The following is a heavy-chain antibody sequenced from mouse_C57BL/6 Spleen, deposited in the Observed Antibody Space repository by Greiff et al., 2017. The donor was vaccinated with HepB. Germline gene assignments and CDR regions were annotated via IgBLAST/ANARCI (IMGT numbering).Heavy chain of an antibody. Sequence: EVQLQQSVAELVRPGASVKLSCTASGFNIKNTYMHWVKQRPDQGLAWIGRIDHANGNTKYATKFTGKATITADTSSNTADLQLSSLTSEDTAIYYCARRGDSSGYDYYAMDYWGQGTSVTVSS. CDR1: GFNIKNTY. D-gene: IGHD3-2*02. CDR3: ARRGDSSGYDYYAMDY. CDR2: IDHANGNT. J-gene: IGHJ4*01. V-gene: IGHV14-3*01.